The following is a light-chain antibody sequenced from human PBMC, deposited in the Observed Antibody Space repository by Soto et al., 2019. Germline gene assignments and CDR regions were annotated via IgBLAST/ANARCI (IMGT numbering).Light chain of an antibody. Sequence: EIVLTQSPGTLSLSPGDRATLSCRASETVTGKYLAGYQQKAGQAPRLLIFAASNRATGIPDRFSGSGSGTDFTLTISRLEPEDFEVYFCQQYSSPPQTFGQGTKVEIK. CDR2: AAS. V-gene: IGKV3-20*01. CDR1: ETVTGKY. CDR3: QQYSSPPQT. J-gene: IGKJ1*01.